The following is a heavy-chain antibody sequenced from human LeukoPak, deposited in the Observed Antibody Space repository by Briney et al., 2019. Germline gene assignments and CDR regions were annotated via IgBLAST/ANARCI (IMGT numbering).Heavy chain of an antibody. V-gene: IGHV3-30*02. CDR1: GFTFSSYG. CDR2: IRYDGSNK. Sequence: GGSLRLSCAASGFTFSSYGMHWVRQAPGKGLEWVAFIRYDGSNKYYADSVKGRFTISRDNSKNTLYLQMNSLRAEDTAVYYCARDHTVTTGGFELDYWGQGTLVTVSS. CDR3: ARDHTVTTGGFELDY. J-gene: IGHJ4*02. D-gene: IGHD4-17*01.